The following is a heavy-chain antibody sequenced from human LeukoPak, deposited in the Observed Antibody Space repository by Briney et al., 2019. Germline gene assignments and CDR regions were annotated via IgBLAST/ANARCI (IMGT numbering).Heavy chain of an antibody. V-gene: IGHV1-18*01. Sequence: ASVKVSCKASGYAFTNYVISWLRQAPGQGLEWMGWISPYNGNTDYAEKLQDRVTMTADTSTSTVYMELQSLRSDDTAVYYCARELPVWGSYRYFGYWGQGTVVTVSS. D-gene: IGHD3-16*02. CDR1: GYAFTNYV. CDR3: ARELPVWGSYRYFGY. J-gene: IGHJ4*02. CDR2: ISPYNGNT.